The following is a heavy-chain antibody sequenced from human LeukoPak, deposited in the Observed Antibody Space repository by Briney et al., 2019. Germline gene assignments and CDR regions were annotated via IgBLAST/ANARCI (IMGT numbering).Heavy chain of an antibody. CDR1: GFTFDDYA. Sequence: GGSLRLSCAASGFTFDDYAMHWVRQAPGKGLEWVSGISWNSGSIGYADSVKGRFTISRDNAKNSLYPQMNSLRAEDTALYYCAKGGKYQLLYPFDYWGQGTLVTVSS. V-gene: IGHV3-9*01. J-gene: IGHJ4*02. CDR3: AKGGKYQLLYPFDY. D-gene: IGHD2-2*02. CDR2: ISWNSGSI.